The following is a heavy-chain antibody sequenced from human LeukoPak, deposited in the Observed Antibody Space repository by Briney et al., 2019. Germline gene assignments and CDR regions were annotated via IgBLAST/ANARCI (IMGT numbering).Heavy chain of an antibody. Sequence: GGSLRLSCAASAFTFSSYAMSWVRQAPGKGLEWVSAISGSGFTYYADSVKGRFTISRDNSKNTLYLQTNSLRAEDTAVYYCARGLYSSSPWGQGTLVTVSS. D-gene: IGHD6-6*01. V-gene: IGHV3-23*01. CDR1: AFTFSSYA. J-gene: IGHJ4*02. CDR3: ARGLYSSSP. CDR2: ISGSGFT.